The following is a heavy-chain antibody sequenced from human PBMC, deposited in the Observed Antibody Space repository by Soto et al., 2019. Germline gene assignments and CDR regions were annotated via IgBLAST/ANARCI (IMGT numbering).Heavy chain of an antibody. CDR3: ATPLFYSDRWYFDY. D-gene: IGHD3-9*01. J-gene: IGHJ4*02. CDR2: ISYDGTGS. Sequence: QVQLVESGGGVVQPGRSLRLSCAASGFIFSTYGMHWVRQAPGKGLEWVTVISYDGTGSYYADSVKGRFTISRDNSKNTVYLQMNSLRAEDTAVYYCATPLFYSDRWYFDYWGQGTPVTVSS. CDR1: GFIFSTYG. V-gene: IGHV3-30*03.